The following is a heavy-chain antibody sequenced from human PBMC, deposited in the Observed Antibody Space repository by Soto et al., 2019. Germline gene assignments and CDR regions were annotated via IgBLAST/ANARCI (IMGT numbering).Heavy chain of an antibody. V-gene: IGHV3-23*01. Sequence: GGSLRLSCAASGFTFSSYAMSWVRQAPGKGLEWVSAISGSGGSTYYADSVKGRFTISRDNSKNTLYLQMNSLRAEDTAVYYCAKRAYYYDSSGGVYNWFDPWGQGTLVTVSS. D-gene: IGHD3-22*01. CDR2: ISGSGGST. J-gene: IGHJ5*02. CDR3: AKRAYYYDSSGGVYNWFDP. CDR1: GFTFSSYA.